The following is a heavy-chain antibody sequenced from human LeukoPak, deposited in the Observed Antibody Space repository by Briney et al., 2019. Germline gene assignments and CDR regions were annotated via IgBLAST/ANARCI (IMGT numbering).Heavy chain of an antibody. D-gene: IGHD3-10*01. CDR2: IYHSGST. V-gene: IGHV4-39*07. CDR1: GGSISSSSYY. Sequence: SETLSLTCTVSGGSISSSSYYWGWIRQPPGKGLEWIGSIYHSGSTYYNPSLKSRVTISVDTSKNQFSLKLSSVTAADTAVYYCARDSRGAYYYGSGSYYKGGPVDYWGQGTLVTVSS. J-gene: IGHJ4*02. CDR3: ARDSRGAYYYGSGSYYKGGPVDY.